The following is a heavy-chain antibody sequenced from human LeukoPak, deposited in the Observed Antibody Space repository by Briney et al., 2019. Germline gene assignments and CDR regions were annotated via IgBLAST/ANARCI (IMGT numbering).Heavy chain of an antibody. V-gene: IGHV1-18*01. J-gene: IGHJ4*02. CDR1: GYTFTSYG. CDR3: ARALFDSSGYPSDY. D-gene: IGHD3-22*01. CDR2: ISAHNGNT. Sequence: ASVKVSCKASGYTFTSYGISWVRQAPGQGLEWMGWISAHNGNTNYAQKLQGRVTMTTDTSTSTAYMELRSLRSDDTAVYYCARALFDSSGYPSDYWGQGTLVTVSS.